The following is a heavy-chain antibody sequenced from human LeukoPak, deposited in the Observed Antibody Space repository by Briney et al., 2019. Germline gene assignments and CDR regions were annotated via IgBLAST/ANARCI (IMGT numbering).Heavy chain of an antibody. D-gene: IGHD3-10*01. V-gene: IGHV3-66*04. CDR3: ARLGAWFRELLPFDY. Sequence: GGSLRLSCAASGFTLSSNYMSWVRQAPGKGLEWVSVIYSGGSTYYADSVKGRFTISRDTSKNALYLQMNSLRPEDAAVYYCARLGAWFRELLPFDYWGQGTLVTVSS. CDR1: GFTLSSNY. CDR2: IYSGGST. J-gene: IGHJ4*02.